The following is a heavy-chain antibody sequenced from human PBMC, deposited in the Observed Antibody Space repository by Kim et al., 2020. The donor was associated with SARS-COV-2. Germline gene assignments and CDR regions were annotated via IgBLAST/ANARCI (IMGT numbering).Heavy chain of an antibody. CDR1: GYSFTSYW. D-gene: IGHD5-12*01. J-gene: IGHJ4*02. CDR3: ARDGGYSGYDWASDFDY. Sequence: GESLKISCKGSGYSFTSYWIGWVRQMPGKGLEWMGIIYPGDSDTRYSPSFQGQVTISADKSISTAYLQWSSLKASDTAMYYCARDGGYSGYDWASDFDYWGQGTLVTVSS. CDR2: IYPGDSDT. V-gene: IGHV5-51*01.